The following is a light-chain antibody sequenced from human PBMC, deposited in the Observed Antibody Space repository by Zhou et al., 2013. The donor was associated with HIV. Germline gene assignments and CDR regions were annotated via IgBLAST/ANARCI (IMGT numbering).Light chain of an antibody. CDR1: QDITNT. CDR3: TVPNT. Sequence: AIQLTQSPSSLSAFVGDRVSITCRASQDITNTLAWYQQKPGKPPRLLIYDASTLETGVPSRFSGSGSGTDFTLTITXXXTXXFITTTATVPNT. V-gene: IGKV1-13*02. J-gene: IGKJ2*01. CDR2: DAS.